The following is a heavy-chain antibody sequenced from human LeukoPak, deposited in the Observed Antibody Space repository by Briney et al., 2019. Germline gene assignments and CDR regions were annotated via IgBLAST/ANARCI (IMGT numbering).Heavy chain of an antibody. CDR1: GGSISSGGYY. CDR2: IYWDDDK. D-gene: IGHD6-19*01. CDR3: AHSQIAVAGFSPLDFGFDP. Sequence: QTLSLTCTVSGGSISSGGYYWSWIRQHPGKALEWLALIYWDDDKRYSPSLKSRLTITKDTSKNQVVLTMTNMDPVDTATYYCAHSQIAVAGFSPLDFGFDPWGQGTLVTVSS. J-gene: IGHJ5*02. V-gene: IGHV2-5*08.